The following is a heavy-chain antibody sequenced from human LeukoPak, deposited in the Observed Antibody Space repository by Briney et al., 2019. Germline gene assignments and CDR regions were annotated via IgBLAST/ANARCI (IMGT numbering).Heavy chain of an antibody. CDR1: GFTFSSYW. CDR3: AKAPVTTCSGAYCYPFDY. D-gene: IGHD2-15*01. Sequence: GGSLRLSCAASGFTFSSYWMSWVRQAPGKGLEWVAKINQDGSDKYYVDSVKGRFTISRDNAKNTLYLQMNSLRAEDAAVYYCAKAPVTTCSGAYCYPFDYWGQGTLVTVSS. J-gene: IGHJ4*02. V-gene: IGHV3-7*03. CDR2: INQDGSDK.